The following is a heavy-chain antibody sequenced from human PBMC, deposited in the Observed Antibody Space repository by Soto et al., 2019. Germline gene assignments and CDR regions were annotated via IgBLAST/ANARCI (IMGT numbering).Heavy chain of an antibody. Sequence: QVQLQESGPGLVKPSETLSVTCTVSGDSITSYNWNWIRQSPGKGLEWIGYLYHTGTTSSNPSFRSRVTISVDTSKIQFSLKLSSVTAADTAVYYCARDLPPCYPACVFDIWGQGTLVTVAS. CDR1: GDSITSYN. J-gene: IGHJ3*02. V-gene: IGHV4-59*01. D-gene: IGHD2-15*01. CDR2: LYHTGTT. CDR3: ARDLPPCYPACVFDI.